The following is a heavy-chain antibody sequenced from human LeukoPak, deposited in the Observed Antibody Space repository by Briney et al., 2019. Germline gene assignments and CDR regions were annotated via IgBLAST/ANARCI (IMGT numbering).Heavy chain of an antibody. CDR2: ISYDGSNK. V-gene: IGHV3-30*18. D-gene: IGHD6-19*01. Sequence: GGSLRLSCAASGFTFSSYGMHWVRQAPGKGLEGVAVISYDGSNKYYADSVKGRFTISRDNSKNTLYLQMNSLRAEDTAVYYCAKVGVAGTSRYFDYWGQGTLVTVSS. CDR1: GFTFSSYG. CDR3: AKVGVAGTSRYFDY. J-gene: IGHJ4*02.